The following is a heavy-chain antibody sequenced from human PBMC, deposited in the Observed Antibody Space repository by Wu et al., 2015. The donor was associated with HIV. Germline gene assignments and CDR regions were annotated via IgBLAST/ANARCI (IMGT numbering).Heavy chain of an antibody. Sequence: QVQLQESGPGLVKPSETLSLTCTVSGGSIRSYYWSWIRQPPGKGLEWIGYIYYRTSINYNPSLKSRVTISVDTSKNQFSLKLSSVTAADTALYYCARGSSSWSEETANWFDPWGQGTLVIVSS. CDR3: ARGSSSWSEETANWFDP. CDR2: IYYRTSI. D-gene: IGHD6-13*01. CDR1: GGSIRSYY. J-gene: IGHJ5*02. V-gene: IGHV4-59*01.